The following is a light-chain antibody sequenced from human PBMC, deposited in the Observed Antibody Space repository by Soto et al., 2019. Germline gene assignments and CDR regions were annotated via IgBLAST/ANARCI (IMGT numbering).Light chain of an antibody. J-gene: IGKJ4*01. CDR2: VAS. CDR3: QQFNRYPLT. V-gene: IGKV1-9*01. Sequence: DIQLTQSPSFLSASVGDRVTITCRASQGISSYLAWYQQKLGKAPKLLIYVASTLQSGVPSRFSGSGSGTEFTLTISSLQPEDFATYYCQQFNRYPLTFGGGTKVEIK. CDR1: QGISSY.